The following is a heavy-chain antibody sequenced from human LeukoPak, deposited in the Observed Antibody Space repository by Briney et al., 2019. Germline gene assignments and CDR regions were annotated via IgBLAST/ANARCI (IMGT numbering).Heavy chain of an antibody. CDR3: ARGGSKKAIVVVVAAKLRGWFEP. Sequence: SETLSLTCTVSGVSISSSNSYWGWIRQPPGKGLEWIGSIYHSGSTNYNPSLKSRVTISVDTSKNQFSLKLSSVTAADTAVYYCARGGSKKAIVVVVAAKLRGWFEPCGHGPLLTVS. CDR1: GVSISSSNSY. CDR2: IYHSGST. V-gene: IGHV4-39*07. D-gene: IGHD2-15*01. J-gene: IGHJ5*02.